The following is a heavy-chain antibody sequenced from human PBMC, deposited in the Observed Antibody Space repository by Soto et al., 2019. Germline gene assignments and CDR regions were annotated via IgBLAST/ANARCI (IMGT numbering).Heavy chain of an antibody. CDR3: ARWSYLDY. J-gene: IGHJ4*02. V-gene: IGHV3-23*01. Sequence: PGGSLRLSCAVSGFSFGSYALSWVRQAAGKGLEWVSTISGSDGKRFNADAVKGRFSISRDTCQSTLYLQMNSLRADDTAMYYCARWSYLDYWGQGTRVTVSS. CDR2: ISGSDGKR. D-gene: IGHD3-3*01. CDR1: GFSFGSYA.